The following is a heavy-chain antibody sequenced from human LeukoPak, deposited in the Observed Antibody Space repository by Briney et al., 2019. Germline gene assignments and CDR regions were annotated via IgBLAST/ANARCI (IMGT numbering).Heavy chain of an antibody. CDR3: ARGGALMITFGGVINAFDI. D-gene: IGHD3-16*01. Sequence: SETLSLTCTVSGGSISSYYWSWIRQPPGKGLEWIGYIYYSGSTNYNPSLKSRVTISVDTSKNQFSLKLSSVTAADTAVYYCARGGALMITFGGVINAFDIWGQGTMVTVSS. V-gene: IGHV4-59*08. J-gene: IGHJ3*02. CDR1: GGSISSYY. CDR2: IYYSGST.